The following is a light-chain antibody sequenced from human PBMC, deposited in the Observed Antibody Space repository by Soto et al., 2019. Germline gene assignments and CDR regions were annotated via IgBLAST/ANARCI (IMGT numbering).Light chain of an antibody. Sequence: EIVLTQSPGTLSLPPGERATLSCRASQSIASSLAWFQQKRGQPPRLLIYGASSRAPGIPDRFSGSGSGTDFTLTISRLEPEDFAVYYCQLYGGSRDTFGQGTKLEIK. J-gene: IGKJ2*01. CDR3: QLYGGSRDT. V-gene: IGKV3-20*01. CDR1: QSIASS. CDR2: GAS.